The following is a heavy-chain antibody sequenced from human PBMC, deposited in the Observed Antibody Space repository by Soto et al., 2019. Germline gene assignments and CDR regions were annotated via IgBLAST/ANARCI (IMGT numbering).Heavy chain of an antibody. CDR1: GDTFSSYT. D-gene: IGHD2-21*02. V-gene: IGHV1-69*02. Sequence: QVQLVQSGPEVKKPGSSVRISCRSGGDTFSSYTVSWVRQTPGQGLEWMGRIIPVLGVTNYSRKFKGRMTITADKTQTTAHVELRTMKAEDTTRYYCARRRYCAVDCYTQNYYGMDVWGQGTSVIVSS. CDR3: ARRRYCAVDCYTQNYYGMDV. CDR2: IIPVLGVT. J-gene: IGHJ6*02.